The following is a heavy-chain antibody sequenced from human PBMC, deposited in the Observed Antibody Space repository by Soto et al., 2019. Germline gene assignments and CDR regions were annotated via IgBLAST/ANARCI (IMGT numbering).Heavy chain of an antibody. CDR1: GFTFSSYG. V-gene: IGHV3-30*18. J-gene: IGHJ6*02. CDR3: AKDRRLTRPIDRGSSYYYGMDV. D-gene: IGHD6-13*01. CDR2: ISYDGSNK. Sequence: GGSLRLSYAASGFTFSSYGMHWVRQAPGKGLEWVAVISYDGSNKYYADSVKGRFTISRDNSKNTLYLQMNSLRAEDTAVYYCAKDRRLTRPIDRGSSYYYGMDVWGQGTTVTVSS.